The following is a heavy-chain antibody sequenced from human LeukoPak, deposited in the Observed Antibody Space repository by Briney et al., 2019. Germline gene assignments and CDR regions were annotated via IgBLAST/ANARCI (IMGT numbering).Heavy chain of an antibody. CDR1: GYSFTSYW. Sequence: GESLKISCKGSGYSFTSYWIGWVRQMPGKGLEWMGIIYPGDSDTRYSPSFQGQVTISADKSISTAYLQWSSLKASDTAMYYCARHWGNWTYPNCFDPWGQGTLVTVSS. CDR3: ARHWGNWTYPNCFDP. V-gene: IGHV5-51*01. D-gene: IGHD1-7*01. J-gene: IGHJ5*02. CDR2: IYPGDSDT.